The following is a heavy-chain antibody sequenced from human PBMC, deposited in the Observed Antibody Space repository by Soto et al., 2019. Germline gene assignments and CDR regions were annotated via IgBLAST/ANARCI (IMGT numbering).Heavy chain of an antibody. D-gene: IGHD3-10*01. CDR2: FDPEDGET. V-gene: IGHV1-24*01. CDR1: GYTLTELS. J-gene: IGHJ4*02. Sequence: ASVKVSCKVSGYTLTELSMHWVRQAPGNGPEWMGGFDPEDGETIYAQKFQGRVTMTEDTSTDTAYMELSSLRSEGTAVYYCATRVRGLDYYGSGSYFGLYYWGQGTLVTVSS. CDR3: ATRVRGLDYYGSGSYFGLYY.